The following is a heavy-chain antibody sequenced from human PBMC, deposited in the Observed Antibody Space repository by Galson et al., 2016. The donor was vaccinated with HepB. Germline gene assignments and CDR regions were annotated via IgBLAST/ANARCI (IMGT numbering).Heavy chain of an antibody. CDR2: IFYSGST. CDR3: AGDGFCSGGSCFAGGFDY. CDR1: GDSISSGAYY. J-gene: IGHJ4*02. D-gene: IGHD2-15*01. V-gene: IGHV4-31*03. Sequence: TLSLTCTVSGDSISSGAYYWTWMRQHPTKGLEWIGYIFYSGSTYYNPSLKSRVTISVDTSKNQFYLNLTSVTAADTAVYYCAGDGFCSGGSCFAGGFDYWGQGTLVTVSS.